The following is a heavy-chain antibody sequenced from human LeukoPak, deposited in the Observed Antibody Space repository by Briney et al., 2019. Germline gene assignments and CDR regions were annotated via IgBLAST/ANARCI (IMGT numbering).Heavy chain of an antibody. V-gene: IGHV3-49*03. D-gene: IGHD3-10*01. Sequence: TGRSLRLSCTASGFTFGDYAMSWFRQAPGKGLEWVGFIRSKAYGGTTEYAASVKGRFTISRDDSKSIAYLQMNSLETEDTAVYYCTREWTLGRRFVPGDYWGQGTLVTVSS. CDR2: IRSKAYGGTT. CDR1: GFTFGDYA. J-gene: IGHJ4*02. CDR3: TREWTLGRRFVPGDY.